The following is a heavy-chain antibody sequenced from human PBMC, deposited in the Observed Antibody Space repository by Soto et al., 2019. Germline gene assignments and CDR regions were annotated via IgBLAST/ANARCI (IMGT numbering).Heavy chain of an antibody. V-gene: IGHV1-18*01. Sequence: ASVKVSCKASGYTFTSYGISWVRQAPGQGLEWMGWISAYNGNTNYAQKLQGRVTMTTDTSTSTAYMELRSLRSDDTAVYYCARAYSIQWLQYYLDYWGQGTLVT. CDR1: GYTFTSYG. CDR2: ISAYNGNT. J-gene: IGHJ4*02. D-gene: IGHD6-19*01. CDR3: ARAYSIQWLQYYLDY.